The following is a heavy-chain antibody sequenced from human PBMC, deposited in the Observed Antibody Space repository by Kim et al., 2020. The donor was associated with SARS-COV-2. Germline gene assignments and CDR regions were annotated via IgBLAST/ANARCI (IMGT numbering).Heavy chain of an antibody. J-gene: IGHJ5*02. D-gene: IGHD2-2*01. CDR3: ARVKAVVVPAAQRRYNWFDP. Sequence: SETLSLTCAVYGGSFSGYYWSWIRQPPGKGLEWIGEINHSGSTNYNPSLKSRVTISVDTSKNQFSLKLSSVTAADMAVYYCARVKAVVVPAAQRRYNWFDPWGQGTLVTVSS. CDR1: GGSFSGYY. CDR2: INHSGST. V-gene: IGHV4-34*01.